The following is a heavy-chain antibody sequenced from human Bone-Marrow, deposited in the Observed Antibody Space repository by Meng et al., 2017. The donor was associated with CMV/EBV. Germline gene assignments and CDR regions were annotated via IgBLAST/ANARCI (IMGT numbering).Heavy chain of an antibody. CDR1: GFTFSSYS. CDR2: ISSSSSYI. CDR3: ARDSALRGVVVPPLDY. J-gene: IGHJ4*02. V-gene: IGHV3-21*01. D-gene: IGHD3-22*01. Sequence: GGSLRLSCAASGFTFSSYSMHWVRQAPGKGLEWVSSISSSSSYIYYADSVKGRFTISRDNDKNSLYLQMNSLRAEDTAVYYCARDSALRGVVVPPLDYWGQGTLVTVSS.